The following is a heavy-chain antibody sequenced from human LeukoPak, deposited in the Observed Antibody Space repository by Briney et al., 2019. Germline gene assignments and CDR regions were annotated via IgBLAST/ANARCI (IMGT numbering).Heavy chain of an antibody. D-gene: IGHD6-6*01. Sequence: GGSLRLSCAASGFTASSNYMSWVRQAPGKGLEWVSIIYGSGDTCYADSVKGRFTISRDNAKSSLYLQMNSLRDEDTAVYYCARGGAARPDHWGQGTVVTVSS. CDR1: GFTASSNY. J-gene: IGHJ4*02. V-gene: IGHV3-66*01. CDR2: IYGSGDT. CDR3: ARGGAARPDH.